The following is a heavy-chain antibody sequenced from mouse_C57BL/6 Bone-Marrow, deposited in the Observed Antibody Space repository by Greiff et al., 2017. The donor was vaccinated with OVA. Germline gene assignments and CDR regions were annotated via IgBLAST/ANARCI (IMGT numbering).Heavy chain of an antibody. CDR3: ARRGLPWYFDV. V-gene: IGHV1-80*01. CDR1: GYAFSSYW. D-gene: IGHD2-2*01. Sequence: VKLMESGAELVKPGASVKISCKASGYAFSSYWMNWVKQRPGKGLEWIGQIYPGDGDTNYNGKFKGKATLTADKSSSTAYMQLSSLTSEDSAVYFCARRGLPWYFDVWGTGTTVTVSS. J-gene: IGHJ1*03. CDR2: IYPGDGDT.